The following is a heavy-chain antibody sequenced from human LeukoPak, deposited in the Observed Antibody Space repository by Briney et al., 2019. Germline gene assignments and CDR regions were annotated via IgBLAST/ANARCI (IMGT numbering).Heavy chain of an antibody. CDR1: GGSISYYY. J-gene: IGHJ4*02. CDR3: ARDYQGGYGDKTVDY. CDR2: IYYSGST. D-gene: IGHD5-18*01. Sequence: SETMSLTCTVSGGSISYYYWSWIRQPPGKGLEWIGSIYYSGSTYYNPFLKSRVTISVDTSKNQFSLKLSSVTAADTAVYYCARDYQGGYGDKTVDYWGQGTLVTVSS. V-gene: IGHV4-59*12.